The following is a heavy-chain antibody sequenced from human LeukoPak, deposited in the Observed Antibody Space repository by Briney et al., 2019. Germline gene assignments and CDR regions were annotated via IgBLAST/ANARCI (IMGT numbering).Heavy chain of an antibody. CDR1: GGSISSYH. CDR2: IYTSGST. Sequence: SETLSLTCTVSGGSISSYHWSWLRQPAGKGLEWIGRIYTSGSTNYNPSLKSRVTMSVDTSKKQFSLRLSSVTAADTAVYYCARVGDSSGFTFDYWGQGTLVTVSS. V-gene: IGHV4-4*07. D-gene: IGHD6-19*01. J-gene: IGHJ4*02. CDR3: ARVGDSSGFTFDY.